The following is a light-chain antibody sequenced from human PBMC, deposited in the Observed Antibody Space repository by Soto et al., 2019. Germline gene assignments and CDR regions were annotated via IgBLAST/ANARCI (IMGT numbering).Light chain of an antibody. CDR2: LDSDGSH. J-gene: IGLJ2*01. CDR3: QTGGTGIHVV. CDR1: SGHSSYA. V-gene: IGLV4-69*01. Sequence: QLVLTQSPSASASLGASVKLTCTLSSGHSSYAIAWHQQQPEKGPRYLMKLDSDGSHTKGDAIPDRFSGSSSGAERYLTISALQSEDEADYYCQTGGTGIHVVFGGGPKVTAL.